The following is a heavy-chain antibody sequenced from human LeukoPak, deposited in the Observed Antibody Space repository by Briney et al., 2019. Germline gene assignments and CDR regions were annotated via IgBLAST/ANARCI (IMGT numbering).Heavy chain of an antibody. CDR1: GDSFSSHY. CDR2: ISYIGST. J-gene: IGHJ3*02. D-gene: IGHD4-17*01. CDR3: ARDLVTVTKGFDI. V-gene: IGHV4-59*11. Sequence: PSETLSLTCAVFGDSFSSHYWTWIRQPPGKGLEWIGYISYIGSTNYNPSLKSRVTISIDTSKNQFSLKLSSVTAADTAVYYCARDLVTVTKGFDIWGQGTVVSVSS.